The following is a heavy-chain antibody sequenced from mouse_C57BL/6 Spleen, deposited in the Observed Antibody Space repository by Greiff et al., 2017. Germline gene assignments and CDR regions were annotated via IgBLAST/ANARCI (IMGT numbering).Heavy chain of an antibody. Sequence: EVMLVESEGGLVQPGSSMKLSCTASGFTFSDYYMAWVRQVPEKGLEWVANINYDGSSTYYLDSLKSRFIISRDNAKNILYLQMSSLKSEDTATYYCARGLQRDYWGQGTSVTVSS. V-gene: IGHV5-16*01. CDR1: GFTFSDYY. D-gene: IGHD1-1*01. CDR3: ARGLQRDY. J-gene: IGHJ4*01. CDR2: INYDGSST.